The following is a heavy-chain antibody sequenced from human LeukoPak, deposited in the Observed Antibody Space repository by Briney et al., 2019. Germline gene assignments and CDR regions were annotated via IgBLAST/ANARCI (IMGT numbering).Heavy chain of an antibody. CDR1: GFTFSSYW. CDR3: ARVITMVRGVIREFDY. D-gene: IGHD3-10*01. V-gene: IGHV3-7*04. CDR2: IKQDGSEK. Sequence: PGGSLRLSCAASGFTFSSYWMSWVRQAPGKGLEWVANIKQDGSEKYYVDSVKGRLTISRDNAKNSLYLQMNSLRAEDTAVYYCARVITMVRGVIREFDYWGQGTLVTVSS. J-gene: IGHJ4*02.